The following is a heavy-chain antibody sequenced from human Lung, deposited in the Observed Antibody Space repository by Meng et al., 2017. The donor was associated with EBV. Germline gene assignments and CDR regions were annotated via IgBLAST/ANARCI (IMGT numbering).Heavy chain of an antibody. CDR3: ARAGGNYYDSSGYYADFDY. D-gene: IGHD3-22*01. Sequence: QVQLVQSGAEVKKPGSSVKVSCKASGGTFSSYAISRVRQAPGQGLEWIGGIIPIFGTANYAQKFQGRVTITADESTSTAYMELSSLRSEDTAVYYCARAGGNYYDSSGYYADFDYWGQGPLVTVSS. CDR2: IIPIFGTA. J-gene: IGHJ4*02. CDR1: GGTFSSYA. V-gene: IGHV1-69*01.